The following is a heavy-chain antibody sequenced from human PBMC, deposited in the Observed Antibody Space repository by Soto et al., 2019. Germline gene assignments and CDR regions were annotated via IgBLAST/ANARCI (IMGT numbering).Heavy chain of an antibody. V-gene: IGHV3-23*01. Sequence: EVQLLESGGGWVQPGGSLRLSCAASGFTFTTYAMSWVRQAPGKGLEWVSGVTDSGGKTYYADSVKGRFTISRDNYKNTLYLQMNSLRAEDTAVYYCAKGFIVAATTPEFDYWGQGTLVTVSS. CDR2: VTDSGGKT. D-gene: IGHD1-26*01. CDR3: AKGFIVAATTPEFDY. CDR1: GFTFTTYA. J-gene: IGHJ4*02.